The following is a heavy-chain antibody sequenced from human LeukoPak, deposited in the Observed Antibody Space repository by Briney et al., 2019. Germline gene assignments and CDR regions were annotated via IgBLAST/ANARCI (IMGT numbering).Heavy chain of an antibody. CDR3: ASQYCSSTSCSRDYFDY. J-gene: IGHJ4*02. CDR1: GFTFSSYW. V-gene: IGHV3-7*01. Sequence: GGSLRLSCAASGFTFSSYWMSWVRQAPGKGLEWVANIKQDGSEKYYVDSVKGRFTISRDNAKNSLYLQMNSLRAEDTAVYYCASQYCSSTSCSRDYFDYWGQGTLVTVSS. D-gene: IGHD2-2*01. CDR2: IKQDGSEK.